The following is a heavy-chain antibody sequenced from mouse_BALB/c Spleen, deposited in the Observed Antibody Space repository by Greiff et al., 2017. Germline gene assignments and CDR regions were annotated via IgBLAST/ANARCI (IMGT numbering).Heavy chain of an antibody. CDR1: GFTFSSYA. J-gene: IGHJ3*01. D-gene: IGHD2-3*01. Sequence: EVKLQESGGGLVKPGGSLKLSCAASGFTFSSYAMPWVRQTPEKRLEWVASISSGGSTYYPDSVKGRFTISRDNARNILYLQMSSLRSEDTAMYYCARDDPLFAYWGQGTLVTVSA. V-gene: IGHV5-6-5*01. CDR2: ISSGGST. CDR3: ARDDPLFAY.